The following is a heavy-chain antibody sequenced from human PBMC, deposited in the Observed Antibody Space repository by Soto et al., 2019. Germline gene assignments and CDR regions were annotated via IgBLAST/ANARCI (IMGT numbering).Heavy chain of an antibody. V-gene: IGHV3-23*01. Sequence: EGRLLEHGGDLVQPGGSLRLSCEASGFTFSSYAMSWVRQAPGKGLEWVSVISGSGGSTNYADSVKGRFTISRDNFKNTLYLQMNSLGAGDTAVYYCAKDNEVFADSAGYFDYWGQGTLVTVSS. CDR1: GFTFSSYA. CDR2: ISGSGGST. J-gene: IGHJ4*02. CDR3: AKDNEVFADSAGYFDY. D-gene: IGHD2-15*01.